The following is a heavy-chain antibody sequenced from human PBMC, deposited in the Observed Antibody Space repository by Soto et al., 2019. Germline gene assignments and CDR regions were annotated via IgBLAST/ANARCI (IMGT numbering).Heavy chain of an antibody. CDR1: GFTFSRYS. V-gene: IGHV3-23*01. J-gene: IGHJ3*02. Sequence: GALRLSCAASGFTFSRYSMNWVRQAPGKGLEWVSDISSSSGSTYYADSVKGRFTISRDNSKNTLYLQMNSLRAEDTAVYYCAKDTLGYCSSTSCFDAFDIWGQGTMVTVSS. CDR3: AKDTLGYCSSTSCFDAFDI. CDR2: ISSSSGST. D-gene: IGHD2-2*01.